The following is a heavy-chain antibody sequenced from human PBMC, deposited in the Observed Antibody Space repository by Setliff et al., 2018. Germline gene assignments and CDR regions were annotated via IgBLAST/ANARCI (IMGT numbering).Heavy chain of an antibody. CDR2: IYYSGST. CDR3: ARDYSDSRGSYAFDI. J-gene: IGHJ3*02. Sequence: PSETLSLTCAVSGYSISSGYYWGWIRQPPGKGLEWIGYIYYSGSTYYNPSLKSRVTISVDTSKNQFSLNLSSVTAADTALYYCARDYSDSRGSYAFDIWGQGTLVTVSS. V-gene: IGHV4-38-2*02. D-gene: IGHD3-22*01. CDR1: GYSISSGYY.